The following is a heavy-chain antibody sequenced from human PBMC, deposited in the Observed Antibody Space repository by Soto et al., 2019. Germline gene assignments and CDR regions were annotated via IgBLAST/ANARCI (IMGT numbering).Heavy chain of an antibody. CDR2: IAARGSGYR. V-gene: IGHV3-21*01. CDR1: GFTFNNYN. CDR3: ARDLEGADVFDL. D-gene: IGHD3-16*01. J-gene: IGHJ3*01. Sequence: GESLKISCATSGFTFNNYNMNWVRQAPGKGLEWVSSIAARGSGYRYYAESVKGRFTITRDVAKNSLYLQMNNLRADDTALYYCARDLEGADVFDLWGQGTMVTVS.